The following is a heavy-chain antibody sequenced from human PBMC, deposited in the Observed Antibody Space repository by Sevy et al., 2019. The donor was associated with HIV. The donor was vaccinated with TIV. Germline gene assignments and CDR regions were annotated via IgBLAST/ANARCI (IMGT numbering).Heavy chain of an antibody. CDR3: ARGGQVVVVDATTYYFDY. V-gene: IGHV4-61*01. J-gene: IGHJ4*02. CDR1: GGSVSSGSYY. CDR2: IYYSGST. Sequence: SETLSLTCTVSGGSVSSGSYYWSWIRQPPGKGLEWIGYIYYSGSTNYNPSLKSRVTISVDTSKNQFSLKLSSVTAADTAVYYCARGGQVVVVDATTYYFDYWGQGTLVTVSS. D-gene: IGHD2-15*01.